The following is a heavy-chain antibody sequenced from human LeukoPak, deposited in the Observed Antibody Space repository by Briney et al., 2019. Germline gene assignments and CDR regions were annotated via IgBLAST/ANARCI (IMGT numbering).Heavy chain of an antibody. CDR1: GFTFSSYG. V-gene: IGHV3-30*18. D-gene: IGHD3-16*01. CDR3: AKTGGESHGFDY. J-gene: IGHJ4*02. Sequence: PGGSLRLSCAASGFTFSSYGMHWVRQAPGKGLEWVAVISYDGSNKYYADSVKGRFTISRDNSKNTLYLQMNSLRAEDTAVYYCAKTGGESHGFDYWGQGTLVTVSS. CDR2: ISYDGSNK.